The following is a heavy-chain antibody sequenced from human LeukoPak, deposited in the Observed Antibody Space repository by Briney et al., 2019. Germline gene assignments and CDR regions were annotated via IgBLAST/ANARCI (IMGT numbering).Heavy chain of an antibody. CDR2: INPNSGGT. V-gene: IGHV1-2*02. CDR1: GYTFTGYY. CDR3: ARDQGIAAAGTYGR. J-gene: IGHJ4*02. Sequence: ASVKVSCKASGYTFTGYYMHWVRQAPGQGLEWMGWINPNSGGTNYAQKFQGRVTMTRDTSISTAYMELSRLRSDDTAVYYCARDQGIAAAGTYGRWGQGTLVTVSS. D-gene: IGHD6-13*01.